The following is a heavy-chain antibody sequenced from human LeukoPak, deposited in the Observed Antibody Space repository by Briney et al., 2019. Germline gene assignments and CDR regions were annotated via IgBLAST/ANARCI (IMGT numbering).Heavy chain of an antibody. J-gene: IGHJ4*02. V-gene: IGHV4-30-4*07. CDR2: IYYSGST. Sequence: PSQTLSLTCAVSGGSISSGGYSWSWIRQPPGKGLEWTGYIYYSGSTYYNPSLKSRVTISVDTSKNQLSLKLSSVTAADTAVYYCARDAVGGSYSYYFDYWGQGTLVTVSS. CDR1: GGSISSGGYS. CDR3: ARDAVGGSYSYYFDY. D-gene: IGHD1-26*01.